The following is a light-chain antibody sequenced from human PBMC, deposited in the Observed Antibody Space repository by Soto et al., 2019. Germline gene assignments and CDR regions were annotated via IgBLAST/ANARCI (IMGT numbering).Light chain of an antibody. CDR3: QRGGRSAYT. Sequence: EIVLTQSPGTLSLSPGERATLSCRASQSVSSNYLAWYQQKPGQDPRLLIYGASSRGTGIPDRFSGSGSMTDFTLAISRLEPEDFAVYFCQRGGRSAYTFGQGTTVQI. J-gene: IGKJ2*01. CDR2: GAS. CDR1: QSVSSNY. V-gene: IGKV3-20*01.